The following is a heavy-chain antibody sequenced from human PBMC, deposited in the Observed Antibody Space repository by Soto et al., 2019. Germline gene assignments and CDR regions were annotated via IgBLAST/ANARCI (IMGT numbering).Heavy chain of an antibody. CDR2: ISSSSSTI. D-gene: IGHD6-19*01. CDR1: GFTFSSYS. V-gene: IGHV3-48*02. Sequence: EVQLVESGGRLVQPGGSLRLSCAASGFTFSSYSMNWVRQAPGKGLEWVSYISSSSSTIYYADSVKRRFTISRDNAKNSLYLQMNSLRNEDTAVYYCARGRRETSPAGDYWGQGTLVTVSS. CDR3: ARGRRETSPAGDY. J-gene: IGHJ4*02.